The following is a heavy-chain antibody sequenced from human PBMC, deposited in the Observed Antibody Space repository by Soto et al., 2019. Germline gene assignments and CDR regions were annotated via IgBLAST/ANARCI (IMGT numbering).Heavy chain of an antibody. CDR1: GYTFTSYA. CDR3: ARDRGIAAAVFLDP. D-gene: IGHD6-13*01. Sequence: ASVKVSCKASGYTFTSYAMHWVRQAPGQRLEWMGWINAGNGNTKYSQKFQGRVTITRDTSASTAYIELSSLRSEDTAVYYCARDRGIAAAVFLDPWGQGTLVTVSS. J-gene: IGHJ5*02. CDR2: INAGNGNT. V-gene: IGHV1-3*01.